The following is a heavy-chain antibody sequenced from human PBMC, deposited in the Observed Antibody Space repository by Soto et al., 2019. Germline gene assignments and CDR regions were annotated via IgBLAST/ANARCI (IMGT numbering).Heavy chain of an antibody. CDR1: GGAFTNYS. Sequence: ASVKVSCKVSGGAFTNYSLNWVRHAPGQGLEWLGGIIPLHNTSNYSLKLLGRGSVTADISSNTVYMHLSGLTSDDTATYYCAIWSNWNPLYYRGMDVWGQGTTVTVSS. CDR3: AIWSNWNPLYYRGMDV. V-gene: IGHV1-69*08. D-gene: IGHD1-20*01. J-gene: IGHJ6*02. CDR2: IIPLHNTS.